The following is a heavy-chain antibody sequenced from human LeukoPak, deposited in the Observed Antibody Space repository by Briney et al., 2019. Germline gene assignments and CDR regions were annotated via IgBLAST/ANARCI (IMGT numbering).Heavy chain of an antibody. Sequence: GGSLRLSCAASGFTFSNAWMSWVRQAPGKGLEWVANIKQDGSEKYYVDSVKGRFTISRDNAKSSLYLQMSSLRVEDTAVYYCARELNYVWGSFRSFDYWGQGTLVTVSS. D-gene: IGHD3-16*02. CDR2: IKQDGSEK. J-gene: IGHJ4*02. CDR3: ARELNYVWGSFRSFDY. CDR1: GFTFSNAW. V-gene: IGHV3-7*01.